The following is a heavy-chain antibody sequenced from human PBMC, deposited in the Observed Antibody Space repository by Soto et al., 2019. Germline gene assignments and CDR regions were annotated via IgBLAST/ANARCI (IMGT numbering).Heavy chain of an antibody. D-gene: IGHD1-26*01. CDR1: GGSLSSYY. Sequence: PSETLSLTCTVSGGSLSSYYWSWIRQSAGKGLEWIGRIYTSGSTNYNPSLKSRVTMSVDTSKNQFPLKLSSVTAADTDVYYCARYWDSGSYYYGMDVWGQGTTVT. V-gene: IGHV4-4*07. CDR2: IYTSGST. CDR3: ARYWDSGSYYYGMDV. J-gene: IGHJ6*02.